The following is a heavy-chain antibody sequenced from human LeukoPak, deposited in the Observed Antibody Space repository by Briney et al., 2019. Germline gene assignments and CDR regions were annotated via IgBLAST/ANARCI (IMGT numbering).Heavy chain of an antibody. CDR2: ISAYNGNT. CDR3: ARDGSSSWYEAHYFDY. Sequence: ASVKVSCKASGYTFTSYGISWVRQAPGQGLEWMGWISAYNGNTNYAQKLQGRVTMTTDTSTSTAYMELRSLRSDDTAMYYCARDGSSSWYEAHYFDYWGQGTLVTVSS. CDR1: GYTFTSYG. D-gene: IGHD6-13*01. V-gene: IGHV1-18*01. J-gene: IGHJ4*02.